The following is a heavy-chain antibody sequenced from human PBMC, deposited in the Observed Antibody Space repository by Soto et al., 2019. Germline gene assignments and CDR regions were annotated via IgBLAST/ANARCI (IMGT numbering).Heavy chain of an antibody. J-gene: IGHJ3*02. CDR1: GGTFSSYT. CDR2: IITILGIA. V-gene: IGHV1-69*08. Sequence: QVQLGQSGAEVKKPGSSVKVSCKASGGTFSSYTISWVRQSPVQGLEWMGRIITILGIANYAQKFQGRVPMTAHKPTSTADMELSSLRSAETAVYYCARDYYDSSGDAFDIWGQGTIVPVSS. D-gene: IGHD3-22*01. CDR3: ARDYYDSSGDAFDI.